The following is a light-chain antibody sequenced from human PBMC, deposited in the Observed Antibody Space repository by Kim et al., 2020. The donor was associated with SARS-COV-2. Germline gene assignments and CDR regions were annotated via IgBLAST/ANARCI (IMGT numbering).Light chain of an antibody. V-gene: IGKV1-39*01. CDR1: QSIISY. CDR3: QQSYSTPPT. J-gene: IGKJ2*01. Sequence: SASVGDRVTFTCRARQSIISYFNWYQQRPGNAPKLLIYAASSLQSGVPSRFSGSGSGTDFTLPISSLQPEDFATYYCQQSYSTPPTFGQGTKLEI. CDR2: AAS.